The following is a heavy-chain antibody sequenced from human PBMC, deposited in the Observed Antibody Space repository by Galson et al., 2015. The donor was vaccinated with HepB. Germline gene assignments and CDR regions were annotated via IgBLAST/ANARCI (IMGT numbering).Heavy chain of an antibody. V-gene: IGHV1-69*06. CDR3: ASVSCSSTSCYRYYFDY. D-gene: IGHD2-2*02. J-gene: IGHJ4*02. CDR1: GGTFSSYA. CDR2: IIPIFGTA. Sequence: SVKVSCKASGGTFSSYAISWVRQAPGQGLEWMGGIIPIFGTANYAQKFQGRVTITADKSTSTAYMELSSLRSEDTAVYYCASVSCSSTSCYRYYFDYWGQGTLVTVSS.